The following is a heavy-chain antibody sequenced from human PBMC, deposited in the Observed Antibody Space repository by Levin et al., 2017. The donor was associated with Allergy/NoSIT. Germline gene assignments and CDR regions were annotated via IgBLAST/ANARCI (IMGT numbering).Heavy chain of an antibody. J-gene: IGHJ4*02. CDR2: IKHDGSEK. Sequence: GGSLRLSCAASTFTFRTYWMSWVRQAPGKGLEWVANIKHDGSEKYYVDSVKGRFTISRDNAKNSLYLQMNSLRAEDTAVYFCARARIQLWYYFDLWGQGSLVTVSS. V-gene: IGHV3-7*01. CDR1: TFTFRTYW. D-gene: IGHD5-18*01. CDR3: ARARIQLWYYFDL.